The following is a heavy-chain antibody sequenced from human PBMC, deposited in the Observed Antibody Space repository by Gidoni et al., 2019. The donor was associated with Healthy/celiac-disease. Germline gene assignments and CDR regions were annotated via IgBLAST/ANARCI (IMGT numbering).Heavy chain of an antibody. CDR2: IFSNDEK. D-gene: IGHD3-16*02. J-gene: IGHJ3*02. CDR3: ARVYDYVWGSYRRSRAFDI. V-gene: IGHV2-26*01. CDR1: GFSLSNARMG. Sequence: QVTLKESGPVLVKPTETLTLTCTVSGFSLSNARMGVSWIRQPPGKALEWLAHIFSNDEKSYSTSLKSRLTISKDTSKSQVVLTMTNMDPVDTATYYCARVYDYVWGSYRRSRAFDIWGQGTMVTVSS.